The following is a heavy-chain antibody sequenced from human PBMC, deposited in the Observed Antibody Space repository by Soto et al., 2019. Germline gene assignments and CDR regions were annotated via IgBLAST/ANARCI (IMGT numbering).Heavy chain of an antibody. J-gene: IGHJ4*02. Sequence: ASVKVSCKASGGTFSSYTISWVRQAPGQGLEWMGRIIPILGIANYAQKFQGRVTITADKSTSTAYMELSSLRSEDTAVYYCARDANFEYSSSSAFDYWGQGTLVTVSS. D-gene: IGHD6-6*01. CDR3: ARDANFEYSSSSAFDY. CDR1: GGTFSSYT. CDR2: IIPILGIA. V-gene: IGHV1-69*04.